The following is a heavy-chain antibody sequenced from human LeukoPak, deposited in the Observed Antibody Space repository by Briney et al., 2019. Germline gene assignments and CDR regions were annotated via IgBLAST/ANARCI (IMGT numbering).Heavy chain of an antibody. J-gene: IGHJ4*02. Sequence: GGSLRLSCEASGFTFSSYAMSWVRQAPGKALEGVSGISTNGGSPSYADPVKGRLTISRDNPRNMLYMEMNSLRAEDTAVYYCSVMHRYYDGSGYWVQWGQGTLVTVSS. CDR3: SVMHRYYDGSGYWVQ. CDR1: GFTFSSYA. CDR2: ISTNGGSP. V-gene: IGHV3-23*01. D-gene: IGHD3-22*01.